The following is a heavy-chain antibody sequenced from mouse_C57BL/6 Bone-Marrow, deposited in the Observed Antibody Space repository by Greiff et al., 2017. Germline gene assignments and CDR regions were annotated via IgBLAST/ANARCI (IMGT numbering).Heavy chain of an antibody. CDR2: IDPENGDT. D-gene: IGHD1-1*01. CDR3: TTTGSSYAMDY. CDR1: GFNIKDDY. Sequence: VHVKQSGAELVRPGASVKLSCTASGFNIKDDYMHWVKQRPEQGLEWIGWIDPENGDTEYASKFQGKATMTADTSSNTAYLQLSSLPSEDTAVYYCTTTGSSYAMDYWGQGTSVTVSS. V-gene: IGHV14-4*01. J-gene: IGHJ4*01.